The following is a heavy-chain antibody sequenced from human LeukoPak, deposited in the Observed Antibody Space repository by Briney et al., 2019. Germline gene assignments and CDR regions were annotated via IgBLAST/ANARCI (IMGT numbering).Heavy chain of an antibody. D-gene: IGHD6-19*01. J-gene: IGHJ4*02. V-gene: IGHV4-30-4*08. CDR1: GGSISSGYYY. CDR2: IYCSWNN. Sequence: PSETLSLSCTVSGGSISSGYYYWSWIRQPPGKGLEWIVYIYCSWNNYYNPSLKSRVNISADTSKNQFSLKLSSVTAADTGVYYCASSTGYSSGWYGQDWGQGTLVTVSS. CDR3: ASSTGYSSGWYGQD.